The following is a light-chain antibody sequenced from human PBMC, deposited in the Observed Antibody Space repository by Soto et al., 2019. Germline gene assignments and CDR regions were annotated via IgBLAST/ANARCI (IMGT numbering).Light chain of an antibody. Sequence: EIVMTQSPATLSVSLGERATLSCRASQTVIRNLALYHQKPGQTPRLLFFGASTRATGIPARFSGTGSETDFTLTISRLEPEDFAVYHCQQYGALPPTFGQGTKVDIK. V-gene: IGKV3-15*01. J-gene: IGKJ1*01. CDR1: QTVIRN. CDR2: GAS. CDR3: QQYGALPPT.